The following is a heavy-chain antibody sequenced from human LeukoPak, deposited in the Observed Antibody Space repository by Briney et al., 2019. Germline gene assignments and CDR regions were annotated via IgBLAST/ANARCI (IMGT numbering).Heavy chain of an antibody. D-gene: IGHD6-19*01. V-gene: IGHV4-39*07. CDR3: ARDQWSSGWFKDAFDI. CDR2: IDYSGST. CDR1: GGSISSSSYY. Sequence: SETLSLTGTVSGGSISSSSYYWGWIRQPPGKGLEWIGSIDYSGSTYYNPSLKSRVTISVDTSKNQFSLKLSSVTAADTAVYYCARDQWSSGWFKDAFDIWGQGTMVTVSS. J-gene: IGHJ3*02.